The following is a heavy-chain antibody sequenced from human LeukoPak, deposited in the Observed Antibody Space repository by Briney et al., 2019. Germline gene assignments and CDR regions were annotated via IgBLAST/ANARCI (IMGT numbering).Heavy chain of an antibody. V-gene: IGHV4-30-4*01. CDR1: GGSISSGDYY. Sequence: PQTLSLTCTVSGGSISSGDYYWSWIRQPPGKGLEWIAYMYYSGSTYYNPSLKSRVTMSADTSKNQLSLKLSSVTAADTAVYYCARPYYYDSRIDPWGQGILATVSS. CDR2: MYYSGST. D-gene: IGHD3-22*01. CDR3: ARPYYYDSRIDP. J-gene: IGHJ5*02.